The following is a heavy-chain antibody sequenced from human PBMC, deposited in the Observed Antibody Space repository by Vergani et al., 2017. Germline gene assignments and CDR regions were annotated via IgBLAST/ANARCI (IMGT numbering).Heavy chain of an antibody. D-gene: IGHD6-13*01. CDR1: GYSISSGYY. CDR3: ARGPRGQLGRFDY. CDR2: IYHSGST. J-gene: IGHJ4*02. Sequence: QVQLQESGPGLVKPSETLSLTCTVSGYSISSGYYWGWIRQPPGKGLEWIGSIYHSGSTYYNPSLKSRVTISVDTSKNQFSLKLSSVTAADTAVYFCARGPRGQLGRFDYWGQGTLVTVSS. V-gene: IGHV4-38-2*02.